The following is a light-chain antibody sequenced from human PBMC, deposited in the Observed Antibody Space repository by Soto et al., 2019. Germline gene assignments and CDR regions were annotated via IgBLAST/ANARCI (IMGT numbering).Light chain of an antibody. Sequence: EIVMTQSPATLSVSPGERATLSCRASQSVSSNLAWYQQKPGQAPRLLIYGASTRATGIPARFSGSGSGTEFTPTISSLQSEDFAVYYCQQYNNWPPGVTFGPGTNVDIK. CDR3: QQYNNWPPGVT. J-gene: IGKJ3*01. V-gene: IGKV3-15*01. CDR1: QSVSSN. CDR2: GAS.